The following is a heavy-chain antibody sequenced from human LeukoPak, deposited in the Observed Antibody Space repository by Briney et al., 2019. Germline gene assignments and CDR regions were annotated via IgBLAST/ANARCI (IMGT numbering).Heavy chain of an antibody. D-gene: IGHD5-12*01. CDR3: ARGYSGYDDY. CDR1: GGSISRGGYY. CDR2: IYYSGST. Sequence: PSETLSLICTVSGGSISRGGYYSSWIRQHPGKGLEWIGYIYYSGSTYYNPSLKSRVNISVDTSKNKFSLKLSSVTAADTAVYYCARGYSGYDDYWGQGTLVAVSS. J-gene: IGHJ4*02. V-gene: IGHV4-31*03.